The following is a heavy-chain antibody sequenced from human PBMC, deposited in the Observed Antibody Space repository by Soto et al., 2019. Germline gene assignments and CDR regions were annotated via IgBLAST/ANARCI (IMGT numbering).Heavy chain of an antibody. D-gene: IGHD1-26*01. CDR2: ISSSGSTI. CDR3: ARSQELSTTSFDY. Sequence: GGSLRLSCAASGFTFSSYEMNWVRQAPGKGLEWVSYISSSGSTIYYADSVKGRFTISRDNAKNSLYLQMNSLRAEDTAVYYCARSQELSTTSFDYWGQGTLVTVSS. J-gene: IGHJ4*02. CDR1: GFTFSSYE. V-gene: IGHV3-48*03.